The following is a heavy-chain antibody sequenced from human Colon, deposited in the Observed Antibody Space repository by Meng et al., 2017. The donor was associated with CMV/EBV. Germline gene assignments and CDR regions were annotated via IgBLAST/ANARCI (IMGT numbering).Heavy chain of an antibody. V-gene: IGHV3-30*02. J-gene: IGHJ5*02. D-gene: IGHD2-8*02. CDR2: LHFDGSIE. CDR1: GFNFNKFG. CDR3: AKAHGDSDGSNWWSVYNWFDP. Sequence: GESLKISCAASGFNFNKFGMHWVRQAPGRGLEWVAFLHFDGSIEYYTDSVKGRFTISRDNSKNTLYLQMNSLRPEDTALYYCAKAHGDSDGSNWWSVYNWFDPWGQGTTVTVSS.